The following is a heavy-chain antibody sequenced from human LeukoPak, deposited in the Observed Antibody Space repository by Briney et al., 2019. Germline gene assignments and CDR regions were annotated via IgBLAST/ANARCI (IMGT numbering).Heavy chain of an antibody. D-gene: IGHD3-22*01. CDR1: GYSFISHW. CDR2: IYPYDSDT. J-gene: IGHJ4*02. V-gene: IGHV5-51*01. CDR3: ARLRGYYDSSGFDY. Sequence: GESLKISCKASGYSFISHWIGWVRQRPGQGLEFMGIIYPYDSDTKYSPSLQGQVTISVDKSISITYLQWRSLKASDTAMYYCARLRGYYDSSGFDYWGQGTLVTVSS.